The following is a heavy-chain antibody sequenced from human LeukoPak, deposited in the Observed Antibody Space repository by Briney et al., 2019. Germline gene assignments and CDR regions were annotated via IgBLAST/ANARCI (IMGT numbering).Heavy chain of an antibody. CDR2: FDPENAEI. J-gene: IGHJ4*02. CDR1: GNTLRELP. Sequence: ASVKVSCKLSGNTLRELPIQWVRQAGGKGLEWMAGFDPENAEIVYAQKFQGRVTMTEDTSTNTAYMELTSLTSDDTALYYCATRGSDFWSGFDFWGQGTQVSVSS. V-gene: IGHV1-24*01. CDR3: ATRGSDFWSGFDF. D-gene: IGHD3-3*01.